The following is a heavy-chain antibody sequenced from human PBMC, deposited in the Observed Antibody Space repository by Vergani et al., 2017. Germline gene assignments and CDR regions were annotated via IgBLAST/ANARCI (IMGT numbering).Heavy chain of an antibody. V-gene: IGHV1-46*03. CDR2: IIPSGGST. D-gene: IGHD3-22*01. CDR1: GYTFTSYY. CDR3: ARVGITMIVVAPLDY. Sequence: QVQLVQSGAEVKKPGASVKVSCKASGYTFTSYYMHWVRQAPGQGLEWMGIIIPSGGSTSYAQKFQGRVTMTRDTSTSTVYMELSSLRSEDTAVYYCARVGITMIVVAPLDYWGQGTLVTVSS. J-gene: IGHJ4*02.